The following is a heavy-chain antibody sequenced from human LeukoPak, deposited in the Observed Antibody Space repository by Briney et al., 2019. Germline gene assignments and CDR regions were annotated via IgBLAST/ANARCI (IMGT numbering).Heavy chain of an antibody. CDR3: ARGVEPLAANTLAY. J-gene: IGHJ4*02. Sequence: GGSLRLSCAASGFTVITNDMTWVRQAPGKGLEWVSVLYSDGNTKYADSVQGRFTISRDNSKNTLYLEMNSPSPDDTAVYYCARGVEPLAANTLAYWGQGTLVTASS. CDR2: LYSDGNT. D-gene: IGHD1-14*01. CDR1: GFTVITND. V-gene: IGHV3-53*01.